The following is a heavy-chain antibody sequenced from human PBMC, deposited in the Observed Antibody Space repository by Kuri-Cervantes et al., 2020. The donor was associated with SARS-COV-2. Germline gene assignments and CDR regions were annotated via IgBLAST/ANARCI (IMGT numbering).Heavy chain of an antibody. CDR1: GYTFTGYY. V-gene: IGHV1-2*02. CDR3: ASLGRGRLLWFTN. CDR2: INPNSGGT. Sequence: ASVKVSCKASGYTFTGYYMHWVRQAPGQGLERMGWINPNSGGTNYAQKFQGRVTMTRDTSISTAYMELSSLRSEDTAVYYCASLGRGRLLWFTNWGQGTLVTVSS. J-gene: IGHJ4*02. D-gene: IGHD3-10*01.